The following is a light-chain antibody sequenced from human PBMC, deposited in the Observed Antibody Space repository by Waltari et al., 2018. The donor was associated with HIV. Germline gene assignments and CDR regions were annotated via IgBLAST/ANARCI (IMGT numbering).Light chain of an antibody. CDR3: QQYGTSPYT. CDR1: HSVSSSH. Sequence: ELVLTQSPGPLSLSPGDRAPLSCRASHSVSSSHLAWYQQTPGLPPRLLIYGASSRATGTPDRFGGSGSGTDFTLTISRLEPEDFAVYYCQQYGTSPYTFGQGTKLEIK. J-gene: IGKJ2*01. CDR2: GAS. V-gene: IGKV3-20*01.